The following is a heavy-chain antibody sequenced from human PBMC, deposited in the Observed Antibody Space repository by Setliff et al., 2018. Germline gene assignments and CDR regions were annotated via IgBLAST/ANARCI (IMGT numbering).Heavy chain of an antibody. CDR2: ISSSGSFE. J-gene: IGHJ5*02. V-gene: IGHV3-21*01. D-gene: IGHD2-2*01. CDR3: ARGSLGSSMPSWFHP. CDR1: AFTFSRYS. Sequence: PGGSLRLSCVASAFTFSRYSMNWVRQAPGKGLEWVSSISSSGSFEFYADSVKGRFTISRDNANNSMSLQMNSLRAEDSGVYYCARGSLGSSMPSWFHPWGQGTLVTVSS.